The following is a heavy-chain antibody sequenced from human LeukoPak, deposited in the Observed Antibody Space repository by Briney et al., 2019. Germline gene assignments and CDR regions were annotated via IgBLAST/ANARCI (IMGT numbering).Heavy chain of an antibody. CDR2: IYNSATT. CDR1: GGSVDRNTYY. Sequence: SETLSLTCSVSGGSVDRNTYYWGWIRHPPGRGLEWIGGIYNSATTFYNPSLKSRVTISVDTSKNQFSLKLSSVTAADTAVYYCARVRWGTVTDDAFDIWGQGTMVTVSS. V-gene: IGHV4-39*07. CDR3: ARVRWGTVTDDAFDI. J-gene: IGHJ3*02. D-gene: IGHD4-11*01.